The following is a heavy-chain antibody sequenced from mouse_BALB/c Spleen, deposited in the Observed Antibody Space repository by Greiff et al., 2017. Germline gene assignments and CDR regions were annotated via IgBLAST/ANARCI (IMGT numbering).Heavy chain of an antibody. CDR1: GFTFSSYT. D-gene: IGHD4-1*01. V-gene: IGHV5-12-2*01. Sequence: DVMLVESGGGLVQPGGSLKLSCAASGFTFSSYTMSWVRQTPEKRLEWVAYISNGGGSTYYPDTVKGRFTISRDNAKNTLYLQMSSLKSEDTAMYYCARHLGSMDYWGQGTSVTVSS. J-gene: IGHJ4*01. CDR3: ARHLGSMDY. CDR2: ISNGGGST.